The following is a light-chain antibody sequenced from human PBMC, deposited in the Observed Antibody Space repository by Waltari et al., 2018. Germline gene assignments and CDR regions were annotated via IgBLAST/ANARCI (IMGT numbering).Light chain of an antibody. CDR3: AAWDDRQSGPYWV. Sequence: QSVLTQPPSASGTPGQRVTISCSGSSSNIGTTYVFWYQQLPGTAPKLLILGNNRRPSRVPDRFSGSESGTSASLDISGLRSEDEADYYCAAWDDRQSGPYWVFGGGTKLTVL. J-gene: IGLJ3*02. CDR1: SSNIGTTY. V-gene: IGLV1-47*01. CDR2: GNN.